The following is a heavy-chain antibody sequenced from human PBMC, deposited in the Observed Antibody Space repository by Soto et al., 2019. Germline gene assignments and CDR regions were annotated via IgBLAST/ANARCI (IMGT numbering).Heavy chain of an antibody. Sequence: ASVKVSCKASGYTFSSYAMHWVRQAPGQRLEWLGWINAGYGNTKSSQKFQDRVTISRDTSASTAYMELTSLRSEDTAVYYCARDTGDGTFDFWGQGTLVTVSS. CDR2: INAGYGNT. CDR3: ARDTGDGTFDF. V-gene: IGHV1-3*01. J-gene: IGHJ4*02. D-gene: IGHD7-27*01. CDR1: GYTFSSYA.